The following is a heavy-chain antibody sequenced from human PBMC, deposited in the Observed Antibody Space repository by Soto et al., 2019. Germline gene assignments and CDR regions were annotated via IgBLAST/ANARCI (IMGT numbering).Heavy chain of an antibody. D-gene: IGHD3-10*01. CDR1: GGFIANSSYY. Sequence: QLQLYESGPGLVKPSETLSLTCTVSGGFIANSSYYWGWIRQPPGKGLEWIGNIYYSGSTYSKPSLKSRATISGDTSKRQLSLRLRSVTAADPAVYYCSSLRCGEFSPRYYYYGMDVWGPGPTVIVSS. CDR3: SSLRCGEFSPRYYYYGMDV. J-gene: IGHJ6*02. V-gene: IGHV4-39*01. CDR2: IYYSGST.